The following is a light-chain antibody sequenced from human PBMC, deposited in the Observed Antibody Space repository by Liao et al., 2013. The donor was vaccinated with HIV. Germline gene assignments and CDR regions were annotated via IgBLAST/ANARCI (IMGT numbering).Light chain of an antibody. CDR2: YDS. Sequence: SYELTQPPSVSVAPGKTARITCGGNNIGGKSVHWYQQKPGQAPVMVMYYDSDRPSGIPERFSGSISGNTATLTISGTQAMDEADYYCQAWDSSTGVVFGGGTKLTVL. CDR3: QAWDSSTGVV. J-gene: IGLJ2*01. CDR1: NIGGKS. V-gene: IGLV3-21*01.